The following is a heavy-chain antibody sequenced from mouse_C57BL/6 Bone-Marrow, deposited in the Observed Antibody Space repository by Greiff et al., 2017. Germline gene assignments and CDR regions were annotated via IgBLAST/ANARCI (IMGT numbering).Heavy chain of an antibody. J-gene: IGHJ1*03. V-gene: IGHV1-69*01. D-gene: IGHD1-1*01. CDR1: GYTFTSYW. CDR3: APYYGSSYWYFDV. CDR2: IDPSDSYT. Sequence: VQLQQPGAELVMPGASVKLSCKASGYTFTSYWMHWVKQRPGQGLEWIGEIDPSDSYTNYNQKFKGKSILTVDKSSSTAYMQLGSLTSEDSAVYYCAPYYGSSYWYFDVWGTGTTVTVSS.